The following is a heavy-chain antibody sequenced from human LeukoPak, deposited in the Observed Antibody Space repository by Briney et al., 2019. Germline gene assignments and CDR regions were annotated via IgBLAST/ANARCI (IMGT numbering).Heavy chain of an antibody. CDR2: INPHSGNT. J-gene: IGHJ6*03. CDR1: GYTFIGYF. CDR3: ARGPRIQLWSGYYYYMDV. D-gene: IGHD5-18*01. V-gene: IGHV1-8*03. Sequence: ASVKVSCKASGYTFIGYFIHWVRQAPGQGLEWMGWINPHSGNTDYAQKFQGRVTITRNTSISTAYMELSSLRSEDTAVYYCARGPRIQLWSGYYYYMDVWGKGTTVTVSS.